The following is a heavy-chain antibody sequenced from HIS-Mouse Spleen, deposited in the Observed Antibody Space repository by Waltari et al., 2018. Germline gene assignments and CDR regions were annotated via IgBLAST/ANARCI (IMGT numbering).Heavy chain of an antibody. J-gene: IGHJ5*02. CDR3: ARDSGSWPNWFDP. D-gene: IGHD1-26*01. V-gene: IGHV3-7*01. CDR2: IKQDGSEK. CDR1: GSSLSSSW. Sequence: EVQLVESGGGVFKPGGSLRLSCAASGSSLSSSWLTWVRQAPGKGLEWVVYIKQDGSEKYYVDSVKVRFTISRDNAKNSLYLQMNSLRAEDTAVYYCARDSGSWPNWFDPWGQGTLVTVSS.